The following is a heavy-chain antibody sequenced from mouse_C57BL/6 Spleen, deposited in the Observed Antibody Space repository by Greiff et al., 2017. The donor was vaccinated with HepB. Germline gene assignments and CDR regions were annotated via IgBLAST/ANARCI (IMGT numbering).Heavy chain of an antibody. CDR1: GYTFTSYW. J-gene: IGHJ4*01. CDR2: IDPSDSET. CDR3: AREGLTGSYAMDY. V-gene: IGHV1-52*01. D-gene: IGHD4-1*01. Sequence: VQLQQPGAELVRPGSSVKLSCKASGYTFTSYWMHWVKQRPIQGLEWIGNIDPSDSETHYNQKFKDKATLTVDKSSSTAYMQLSSLTSEDSAVYYCAREGLTGSYAMDYWGQGTSVTVSS.